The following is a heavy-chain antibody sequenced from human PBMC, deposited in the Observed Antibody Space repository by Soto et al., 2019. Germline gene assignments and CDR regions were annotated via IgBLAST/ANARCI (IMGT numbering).Heavy chain of an antibody. Sequence: GESLKISCKGSGYSFTSYWINWVRQMPGKGLEWMGIIYPGDSDTRYSPSFQGQVTISADKSIDTAYLQWRSLKASDTAVYYCARHHGSPGTYFGLDVWGQGTTVTVSS. J-gene: IGHJ6*02. CDR2: IYPGDSDT. CDR3: ARHHGSPGTYFGLDV. D-gene: IGHD6-13*01. CDR1: GYSFTSYW. V-gene: IGHV5-51*01.